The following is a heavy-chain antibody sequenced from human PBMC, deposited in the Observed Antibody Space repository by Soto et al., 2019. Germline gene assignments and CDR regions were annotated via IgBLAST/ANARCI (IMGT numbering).Heavy chain of an antibody. J-gene: IGHJ5*02. CDR1: GGSFSGYY. CDR2: INHSGST. Sequence: SETLSLTCAVYGGSFSGYYWSWIRQPPGKGLEWIGEINHSGSTNYNPSLKSRVTISVDTSKNQFSLKLSSVTAADTAVYYCARSPMVRGVINRLNWFDPWGQGTLVTVSS. V-gene: IGHV4-34*01. CDR3: ARSPMVRGVINRLNWFDP. D-gene: IGHD3-10*01.